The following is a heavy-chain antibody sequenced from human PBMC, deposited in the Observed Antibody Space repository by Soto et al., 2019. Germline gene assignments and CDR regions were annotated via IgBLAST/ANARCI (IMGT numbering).Heavy chain of an antibody. CDR3: ARRPWLSGYYDY. V-gene: IGHV5-51*01. CDR2: IYPADSET. Sequence: PGESLKISCTGSGYSFFSHWIGWVRQMPGKGLEWVGIIYPADSETRYSPSFQGQVTISVDKSINTAYLQWSSLKASDTAMYYCARRPWLSGYYDYWGQGTLVTVSS. CDR1: GYSFFSHW. D-gene: IGHD3-22*01. J-gene: IGHJ4*02.